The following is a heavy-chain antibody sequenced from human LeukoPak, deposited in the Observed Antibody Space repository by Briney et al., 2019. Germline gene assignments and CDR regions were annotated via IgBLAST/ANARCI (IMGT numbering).Heavy chain of an antibody. CDR2: IYYSGST. CDR1: GGSFSGYY. CDR3: ARDQGYSHGMDV. D-gene: IGHD2-15*01. J-gene: IGHJ6*02. V-gene: IGHV4-59*01. Sequence: SETLSLTCAVYGGSFSGYYWSWIRQPPGKGLEWIGYIYYSGSTNYNPSLKSRVTISVDTSKNQFSLKLSSVTAADTAVYYCARDQGYSHGMDVWGQGTTVTVSS.